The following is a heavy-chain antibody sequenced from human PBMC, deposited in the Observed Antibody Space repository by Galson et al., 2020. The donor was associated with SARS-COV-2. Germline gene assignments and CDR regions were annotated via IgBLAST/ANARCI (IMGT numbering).Heavy chain of an antibody. CDR1: GFTFSSYW. CDR3: VRDDAVDRGYVILDQ. Sequence: GGSLRLSCAASGFTFSSYWMHWVRQAPGKGLVWVSRINGDGTTTTSADAVESRFTISRDNVKNTLYLQMDSLRVEDTAVYYCVRDDAVDRGYVILDQWGQGALVTVSA. CDR2: INGDGTTT. D-gene: IGHD5-12*01. V-gene: IGHV3-74*01. J-gene: IGHJ4*02.